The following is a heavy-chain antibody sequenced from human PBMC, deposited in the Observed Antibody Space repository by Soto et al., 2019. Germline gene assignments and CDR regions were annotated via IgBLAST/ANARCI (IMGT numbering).Heavy chain of an antibody. CDR1: GGTFSSYT. J-gene: IGHJ4*02. D-gene: IGHD6-13*01. Sequence: GASVKVSCKASGGTFSSYTIAWVRQAPGQGLEWMGGIIPLFGTTNYVEKFQGRLTITADASTSTAYMELSSLRSEDTAMYYCARDSIAAAGTDYWGQGTLVTVSS. V-gene: IGHV1-69*13. CDR2: IIPLFGTT. CDR3: ARDSIAAAGTDY.